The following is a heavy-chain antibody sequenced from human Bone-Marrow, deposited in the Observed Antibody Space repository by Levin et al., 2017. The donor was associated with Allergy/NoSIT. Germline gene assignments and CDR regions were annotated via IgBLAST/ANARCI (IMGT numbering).Heavy chain of an antibody. CDR3: ASGGYGGPFDP. CDR1: GFTFSSYW. Sequence: GASVKVSCAASGFTFSSYWMHWVRQAPGKGLVWVSRINSDGSSTSYADSVKGRFTISRDNAKNTLYLQMNSLRAEDTAVYYCASGGYGGPFDPWGQGTLVTVSS. J-gene: IGHJ5*02. D-gene: IGHD3-16*01. V-gene: IGHV3-74*01. CDR2: INSDGSST.